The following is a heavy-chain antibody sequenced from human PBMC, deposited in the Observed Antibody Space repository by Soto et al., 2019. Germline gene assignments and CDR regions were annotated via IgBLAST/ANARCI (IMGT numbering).Heavy chain of an antibody. J-gene: IGHJ5*02. CDR3: ARGDVNWFDP. D-gene: IGHD2-21*02. CDR1: GYSFIGYD. Sequence: ASVEVSCKASGYSFIGYDMHWVRQAPGQGLEWMGWINPKSGVTNYAQKFQGRVTMTRDTSITTAYMELSSLRSDDTAVYYCARGDVNWFDPWGQGTLVTVSS. CDR2: INPKSGVT. V-gene: IGHV1-2*02.